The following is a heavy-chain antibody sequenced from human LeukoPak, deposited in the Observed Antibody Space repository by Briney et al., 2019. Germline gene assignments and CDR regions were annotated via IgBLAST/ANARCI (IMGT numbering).Heavy chain of an antibody. D-gene: IGHD5-18*01. Sequence: SVKVSCKASGGTFSSYAISWVRQAPGQGLEWMGRIIPILGIANYAQKFQGRVTITADKSTSTAYMELSSLRSEDTAVCYCTRGGAMDPYGMDVWGQGTTVTVSS. J-gene: IGHJ6*02. CDR1: GGTFSSYA. CDR2: IIPILGIA. V-gene: IGHV1-69*04. CDR3: TRGGAMDPYGMDV.